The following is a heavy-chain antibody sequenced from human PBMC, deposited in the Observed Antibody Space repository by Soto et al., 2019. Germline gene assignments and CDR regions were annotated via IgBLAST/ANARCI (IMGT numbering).Heavy chain of an antibody. CDR1: GFTFSSYS. CDR2: ISSSSSTI. CDR3: ARANRVVVAATMDV. D-gene: IGHD2-15*01. V-gene: IGHV3-48*01. J-gene: IGHJ6*03. Sequence: GGSLRLSCAASGFTFSSYSMNWVRQAPGKGLEWVSYISSSSSTIYYADSVKGRFTISRDNAKNSLYLQMNSLRAEDTAVYYCARANRVVVAATMDVWGKGTTVTVSS.